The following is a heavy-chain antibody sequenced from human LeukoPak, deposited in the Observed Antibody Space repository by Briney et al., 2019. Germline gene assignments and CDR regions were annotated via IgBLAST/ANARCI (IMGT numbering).Heavy chain of an antibody. J-gene: IGHJ4*02. D-gene: IGHD2-8*01. CDR3: ARDGLGYCTNGVCYTAYYFDY. CDR1: GYTFTSYG. CDR2: ISAYNGNT. V-gene: IGHV1-18*01. Sequence: ASVKVSCKASGYTFTSYGISWVRQAPGQGLEWVGWISAYNGNTNYAQKLQGRVTMTTDTSTSTAYMELRSLRSDDTAVYYCARDGLGYCTNGVCYTAYYFDYWGQGTLVTVSS.